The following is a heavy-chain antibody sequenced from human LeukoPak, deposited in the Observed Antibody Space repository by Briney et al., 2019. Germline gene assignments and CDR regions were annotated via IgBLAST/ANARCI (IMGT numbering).Heavy chain of an antibody. J-gene: IGHJ4*02. D-gene: IGHD3-9*01. V-gene: IGHV3-30*04. CDR1: GFTFSSYA. CDR2: ISYDGSNK. Sequence: GGSLTLSCAASGFTFSSYAMHWVRQAPGKGLEWVAVISYDGSNKYYANSVKGLFTTSREHSKNTLYLQMNSLRAEDTAVYYCARPPYYDILTGYTDLWGYFDYGGQGTLVTVSS. CDR3: ARPPYYDILTGYTDLWGYFDY.